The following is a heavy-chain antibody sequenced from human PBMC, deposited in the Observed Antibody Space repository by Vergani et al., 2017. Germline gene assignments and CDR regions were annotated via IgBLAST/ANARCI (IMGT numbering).Heavy chain of an antibody. J-gene: IGHJ5*02. Sequence: VQLLESGGGLVQPGGSLRLSCAASGFTFSDYYMSWIRQAPGKGLEWVSYISSSSSTIYYADSVKGRFTISRDNAKNSLYLQMNSLRAEDTAVYYCARDLEILEWRMFDPWGQGTLVTVSS. V-gene: IGHV3-11*04. D-gene: IGHD3-3*01. CDR2: ISSSSSTI. CDR1: GFTFSDYY. CDR3: ARDLEILEWRMFDP.